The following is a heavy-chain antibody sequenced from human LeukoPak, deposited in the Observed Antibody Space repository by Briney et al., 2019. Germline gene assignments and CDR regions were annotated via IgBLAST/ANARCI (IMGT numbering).Heavy chain of an antibody. CDR1: GFTFSSYG. Sequence: GGSLRLSCAASGFTFSSYGMHWVRQAPGKGLEGVAVICYDGSNKYYADSVKGRFTISRDNSKNTLYLQMNSLRAEDTAVYYCAREGVGEMATIFDYWGQGTLVTVSS. CDR2: ICYDGSNK. J-gene: IGHJ4*02. D-gene: IGHD5-24*01. CDR3: AREGVGEMATIFDY. V-gene: IGHV3-33*01.